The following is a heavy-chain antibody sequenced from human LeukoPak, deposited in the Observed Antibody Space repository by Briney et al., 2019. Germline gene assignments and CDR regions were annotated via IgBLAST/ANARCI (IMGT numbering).Heavy chain of an antibody. CDR1: GYTFTSYY. D-gene: IGHD3-3*01. CDR2: INPSGGST. J-gene: IGHJ5*02. CDR3: ASSGYYDFWSGSPIHNWFDP. Sequence: ASVKVSCEASGYTFTSYYMHWVRQAPGQGLEWMGIINPSGGSTSYAQKFQGRVTMTRDTSTSTAYMELSSLRSEDTAVYYCASSGYYDFWSGSPIHNWFDPWGQGTLVTVSS. V-gene: IGHV1-46*01.